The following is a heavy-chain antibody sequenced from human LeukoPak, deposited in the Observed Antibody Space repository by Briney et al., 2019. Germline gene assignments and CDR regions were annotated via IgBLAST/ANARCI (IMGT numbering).Heavy chain of an antibody. J-gene: IGHJ3*02. CDR1: GYTFTGYY. CDR2: INPNSGGT. D-gene: IGHD3-22*01. CDR3: ARAVPNYYDSSGYYYGGAFDI. V-gene: IGHV1-2*02. Sequence: ASVKVSCKASGYTFTGYYMHWVRQATGQGLEWMGWINPNSGGTNYAQKFQGRVTMTTDTSISTAYMELSRLRSDDTAVYYCARAVPNYYDSSGYYYGGAFDIWGQGTMVTVSS.